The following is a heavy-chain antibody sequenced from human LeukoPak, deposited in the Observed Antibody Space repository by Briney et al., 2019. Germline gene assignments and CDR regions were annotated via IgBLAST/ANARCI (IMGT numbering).Heavy chain of an antibody. CDR2: ISGSGGST. J-gene: IGHJ6*02. CDR3: AKDKGYSSGWYDYYGMDV. CDR1: GFTLSSYA. D-gene: IGHD6-19*01. V-gene: IGHV3-23*01. Sequence: SGGSLRLSCAASGFTLSSYAMSWVRQAPGKGLEWVSAISGSGGSTYYADSVKGRFTISRDNSKNTLYLQMNSLRAEDTAVYYCAKDKGYSSGWYDYYGMDVWGQGTTVTVSS.